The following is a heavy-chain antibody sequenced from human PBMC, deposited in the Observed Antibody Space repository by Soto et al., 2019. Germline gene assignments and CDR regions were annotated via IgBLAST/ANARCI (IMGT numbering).Heavy chain of an antibody. CDR2: IFPGDSDT. CDR1: GYNFTNHW. J-gene: IGHJ6*02. V-gene: IGHV5-51*01. Sequence: PGESLKISCKASGYNFTNHWIVWVRQMPRKGLEWMGVIFPGDSDTRYSPSFQGQVTISADKSSSTAFLQWGSLEASDSAMYYCARQRNAYYGMAVWGQGTTVTVS. CDR3: ARQRNAYYGMAV.